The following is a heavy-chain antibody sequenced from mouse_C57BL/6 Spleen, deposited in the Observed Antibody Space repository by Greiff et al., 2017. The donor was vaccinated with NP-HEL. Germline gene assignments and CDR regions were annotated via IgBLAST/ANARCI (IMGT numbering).Heavy chain of an antibody. CDR1: GYAFSSSW. V-gene: IGHV1-82*01. D-gene: IGHD1-1*01. CDR3: ARGLLRYPLDY. J-gene: IGHJ2*01. CDR2: IYPGDGDT. Sequence: VKLMESGPELVKPGASVKISCKASGYAFSSSWMNWVKQRPGKGLEWIGRIYPGDGDTNYNGKFKGKATLTADKSSSTAYMQLSSLTSEDSAVYFCARGLLRYPLDYWGQGTTLTVSS.